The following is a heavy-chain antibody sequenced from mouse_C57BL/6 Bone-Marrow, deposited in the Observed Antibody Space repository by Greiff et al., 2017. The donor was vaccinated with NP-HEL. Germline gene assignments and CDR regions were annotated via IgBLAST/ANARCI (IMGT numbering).Heavy chain of an antibody. CDR2: INRDGGST. CDR3: ASQFPDYYGSSRGY. V-gene: IGHV5-2*01. J-gene: IGHJ2*01. Sequence: EVKLVESGGGLVQPGESLKLSCESNEYAFPSHDMSWVRKTPEKRLELVAAINRDGGSTYYPDTIERRFIFSRDNTTKTPYLQMSSLRSEDTALYYCASQFPDYYGSSRGYWGQGTTLTVSS. CDR1: EYAFPSHD. D-gene: IGHD1-1*01.